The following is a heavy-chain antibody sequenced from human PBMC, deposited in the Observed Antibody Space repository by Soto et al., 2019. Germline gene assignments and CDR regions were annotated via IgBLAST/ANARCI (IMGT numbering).Heavy chain of an antibody. CDR3: AIDYDSSGYPRYYFDY. D-gene: IGHD3-22*01. Sequence: QVQLVESGGGVVQPGRSLRLSCAASGFTFSSYGMHWVRQAPGKGLEWVAVIWYDGSNKYYADSVKGRFTLSRDNSKNTLYLQMNSLRAEEAAVYYCAIDYDSSGYPRYYFDYWGQGTLVTISS. CDR2: IWYDGSNK. J-gene: IGHJ4*02. CDR1: GFTFSSYG. V-gene: IGHV3-33*01.